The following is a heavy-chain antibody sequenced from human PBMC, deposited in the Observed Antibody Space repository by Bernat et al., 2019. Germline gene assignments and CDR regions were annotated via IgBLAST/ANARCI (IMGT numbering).Heavy chain of an antibody. V-gene: IGHV3-11*05. CDR1: GFTFSDYY. Sequence: QVQLVESGGGMVQPGRSLRLSCAASGFTFSDYYMSWIRQAPGKGLDWVSYISSSSSYTNYADSVKGRFTISRDNAKNSLYLQMNSLRAEDTAVYYCARGTSTSAPYMDVWGKGTTVTVSS. CDR2: ISSSSSYT. J-gene: IGHJ6*03. CDR3: ARGTSTSAPYMDV.